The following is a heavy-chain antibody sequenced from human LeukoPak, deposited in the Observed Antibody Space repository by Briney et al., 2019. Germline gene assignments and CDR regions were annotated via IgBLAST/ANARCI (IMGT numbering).Heavy chain of an antibody. Sequence: GGSLRLSCVASGFTFSSNWMHWVRQAPGKGLVWVSRISSDGSITTYADSVKGRFTISRDNAKNTLYLQMNSLRAEDTAVFYCARDAYSSTFDYWGQGTLVTVSS. CDR1: GFTFSSNW. J-gene: IGHJ4*02. V-gene: IGHV3-74*01. CDR2: ISSDGSIT. CDR3: ARDAYSSTFDY. D-gene: IGHD6-13*01.